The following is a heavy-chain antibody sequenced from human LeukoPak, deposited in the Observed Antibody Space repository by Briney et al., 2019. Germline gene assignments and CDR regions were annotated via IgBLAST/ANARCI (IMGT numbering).Heavy chain of an antibody. CDR3: ARREPHGDYGGKIRYYYYMDV. V-gene: IGHV4-34*01. Sequence: PSETLSLTCAVYGGSFSGYYWSWIRQPPGKGLEWIGETNHSGSTNYNPSLKSRVTISVDTSKNQFSLKLSSLTAADTAMYYCARREPHGDYGGKIRYYYYMDVWGKGTTITISS. D-gene: IGHD4-23*01. J-gene: IGHJ6*03. CDR1: GGSFSGYY. CDR2: TNHSGST.